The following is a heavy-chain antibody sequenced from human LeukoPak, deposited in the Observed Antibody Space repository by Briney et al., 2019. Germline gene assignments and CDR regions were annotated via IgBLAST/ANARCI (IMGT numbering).Heavy chain of an antibody. Sequence: PSETLSLTCTVSGGSISSYYWSWIRQPPGKGLEWIGYIYYSGSTNYNPSLKSRVTISVDTSKNQFSLKLSSVTAADTAVYYCARRPQEDTVDFDYWGQGTLVTVSS. CDR3: ARRPQEDTVDFDY. CDR2: IYYSGST. V-gene: IGHV4-59*08. D-gene: IGHD6-19*01. J-gene: IGHJ4*02. CDR1: GGSISSYY.